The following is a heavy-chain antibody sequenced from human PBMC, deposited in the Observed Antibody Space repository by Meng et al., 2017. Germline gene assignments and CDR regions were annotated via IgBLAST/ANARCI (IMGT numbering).Heavy chain of an antibody. D-gene: IGHD7-27*01. J-gene: IGHJ5*02. Sequence: GQMVEPGGCSVQPGRSLSLFFVSFGFSFSIYLIQWVRQAPGKGLVLVSRINSDGSSTSYADSVKGLFTISRDNAKNTLYLQMNSLRAEDTAVYYCARDRLLGWFDPWGQGTLVTVSS. V-gene: IGHV3-74*01. CDR1: GFSFSIYL. CDR3: ARDRLLGWFDP. CDR2: INSDGSST.